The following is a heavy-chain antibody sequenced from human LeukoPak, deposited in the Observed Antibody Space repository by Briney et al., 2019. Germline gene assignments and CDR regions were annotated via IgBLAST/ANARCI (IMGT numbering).Heavy chain of an antibody. D-gene: IGHD7-27*01. CDR2: IYYSGST. J-gene: IGHJ4*02. Sequence: SDTLSLTCTVSGGSISGSSYYWGWIRQPPGKGLEWIGSIYYSGSTYYNPSLKSRVTISVDTSKNQFSLKLSSVTAADTAVYYCARSAPWGYWGQGTLVTVSS. V-gene: IGHV4-39*07. CDR3: ARSAPWGY. CDR1: GGSISGSSYY.